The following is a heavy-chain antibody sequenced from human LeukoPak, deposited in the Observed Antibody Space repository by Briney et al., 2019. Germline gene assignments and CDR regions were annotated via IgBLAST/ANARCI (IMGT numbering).Heavy chain of an antibody. Sequence: GGSLRLSCAASGFTFDDYAMHWVRQAPGKGLEWVSGIILNSVSICYADSVKGRFSISRDNSKNTLYLQMKSLRAQDTAVYYCAKDLFRAATQEWFDPWGQGPLVTVSS. CDR3: AKDLFRAATQEWFDP. CDR2: IILNSVSI. D-gene: IGHD6-25*01. J-gene: IGHJ5*02. CDR1: GFTFDDYA. V-gene: IGHV3-9*01.